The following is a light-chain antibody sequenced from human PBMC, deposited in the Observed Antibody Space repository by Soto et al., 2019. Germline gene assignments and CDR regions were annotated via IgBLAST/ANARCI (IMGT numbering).Light chain of an antibody. J-gene: IGKJ2*01. CDR1: QSISSY. V-gene: IGKV1-39*01. CDR2: AAS. Sequence: DIQMTQSPSSLSASVGDRVTITCRASQSISSYLNLYQQKPGKAPKLLIYAASSLKSGVPSRFSGSGSGTDFTLTISSLQPEDFATYYCQQSYSTPDTFGQGTKLEIK. CDR3: QQSYSTPDT.